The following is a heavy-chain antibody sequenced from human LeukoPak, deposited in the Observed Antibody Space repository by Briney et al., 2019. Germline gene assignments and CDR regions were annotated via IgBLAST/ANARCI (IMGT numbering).Heavy chain of an antibody. CDR3: ARQGDGGRAYDH. CDR2: VSDSGNT. J-gene: IGHJ4*02. D-gene: IGHD4-23*01. V-gene: IGHV4-39*01. CDR1: AGSISSSSYY. Sequence: SETLSLTCPVSAGSISSSSYYWGWIRQPPGKGLEWIGTVSDSGNTYYNPSPRSRVTISEDTSRSQFSLKLTSVTAADTAVYYCARQGDGGRAYDHWGQGTLVTVSS.